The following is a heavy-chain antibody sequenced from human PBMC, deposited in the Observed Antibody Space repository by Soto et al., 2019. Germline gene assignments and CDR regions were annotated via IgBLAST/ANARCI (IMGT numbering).Heavy chain of an antibody. V-gene: IGHV2-70*04. CDR2: IDWDDDK. CDR1: GFSLSTSGIR. Sequence: SGPTLVNPTQTLTLTCTFSGFSLSTSGIRVSWIRQPPGKALEWLARIDWDDDKLYSTPLKTRLTISKDTSKNQVVLTMTNMDPVDTATYYCALTKTWYSSDADYWGQGTLVTVSS. CDR3: ALTKTWYSSDADY. D-gene: IGHD6-19*01. J-gene: IGHJ4*02.